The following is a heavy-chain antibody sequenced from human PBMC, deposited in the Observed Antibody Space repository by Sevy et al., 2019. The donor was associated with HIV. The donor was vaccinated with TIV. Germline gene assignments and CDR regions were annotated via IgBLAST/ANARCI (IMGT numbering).Heavy chain of an antibody. Sequence: ASVKVSCKASGYTFTSYDINWVRQATGQGLEWMGWMNSNSGNTGYAQKFQGRVTMTRNTSISTAYMELSSLRSEDTAVYYCARYYYDSSGYFDYNGMDVWGQVTTVTVSS. CDR1: GYTFTSYD. CDR2: MNSNSGNT. V-gene: IGHV1-8*01. CDR3: ARYYYDSSGYFDYNGMDV. D-gene: IGHD3-22*01. J-gene: IGHJ6*02.